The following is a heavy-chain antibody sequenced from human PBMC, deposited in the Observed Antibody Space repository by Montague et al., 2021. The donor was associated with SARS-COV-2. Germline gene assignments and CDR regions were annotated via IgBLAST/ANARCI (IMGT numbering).Heavy chain of an antibody. CDR2: ISGGT. CDR1: GGSMSSGSYY. Sequence: TLSLTCTVSGGSMSSGSYYWSWVRQSAGRGLEWIGRISGGTSYNPSLKSRATILADSSKNQFFLRLNSVTAADSAVYYCARESIEISGVVMTYYGMDVWGPGTTVIVSS. D-gene: IGHD3-3*01. CDR3: ARESIEISGVVMTYYGMDV. J-gene: IGHJ6*02. V-gene: IGHV4-61*02.